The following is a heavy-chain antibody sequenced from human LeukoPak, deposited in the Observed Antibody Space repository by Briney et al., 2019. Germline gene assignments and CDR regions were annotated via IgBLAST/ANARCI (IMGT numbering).Heavy chain of an antibody. D-gene: IGHD3-16*01. J-gene: IGHJ4*02. CDR3: ARGGQGAVHY. Sequence: GGSLRLSCAASGFTFSSHWMHWVRQAPGKGLVWVSFINNDGRATSYAASVKGRFTISRANAKNTLYLHMNSLRAEDTAMYYCARGGQGAVHYWGPGTRVTVSS. V-gene: IGHV3-74*01. CDR1: GFTFSSHW. CDR2: INNDGRAT.